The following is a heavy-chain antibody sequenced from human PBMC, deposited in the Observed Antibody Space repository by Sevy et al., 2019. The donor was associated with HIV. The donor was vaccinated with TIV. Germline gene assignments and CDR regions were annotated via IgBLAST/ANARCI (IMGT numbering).Heavy chain of an antibody. Sequence: GGSLRLSCAASGFALSNYYAMHWVRQAPGKGLEWVTLISYDGSDKYYADSVKGRFTISRDNFKNTLYLQMNSLTTEDTAVYYCARPRANYVDHYFFYAMDVWGQGTTVTVSS. CDR3: ARPRANYVDHYFFYAMDV. CDR1: GFALSNYYA. D-gene: IGHD4-17*01. CDR2: ISYDGSDK. J-gene: IGHJ6*02. V-gene: IGHV3-30-3*01.